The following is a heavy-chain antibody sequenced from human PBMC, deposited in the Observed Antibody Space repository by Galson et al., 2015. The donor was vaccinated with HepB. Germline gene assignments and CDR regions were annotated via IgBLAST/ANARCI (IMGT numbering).Heavy chain of an antibody. D-gene: IGHD6-19*01. CDR3: ARDRYSIGFYGDSGF. CDR1: GFTFSSHA. CDR2: VWYDGRNK. V-gene: IGHV3-33*01. J-gene: IGHJ4*02. Sequence: SLRLSCATSGFTFSSHAMHWVRQAPGKGLEWVAVVWYDGRNKFYAESVKGRFTISRDNSRNTLYLQMNSLRVEDKGVYYCARDRYSIGFYGDSGFWGQGTLVTVSS.